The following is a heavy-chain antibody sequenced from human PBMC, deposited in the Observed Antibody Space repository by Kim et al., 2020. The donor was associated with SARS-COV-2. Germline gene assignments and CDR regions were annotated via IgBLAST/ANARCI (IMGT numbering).Heavy chain of an antibody. CDR1: GFHFNSYA. V-gene: IGHV3-30*18. Sequence: GGSLRLSCVASGFHFNSYAMHWVRQTPGKGLQWVALISYDGNIKDYADSVKGRFSISRDNSKSTLNLEMNSLRAEDTAVYYCAKELDFDWISIHYYDMDVWGQGTSVTV. J-gene: IGHJ6*02. D-gene: IGHD3-9*01. CDR2: ISYDGNIK. CDR3: AKELDFDWISIHYYDMDV.